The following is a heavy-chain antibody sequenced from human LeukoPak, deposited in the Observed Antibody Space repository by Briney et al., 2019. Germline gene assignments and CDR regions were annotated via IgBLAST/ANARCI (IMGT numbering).Heavy chain of an antibody. V-gene: IGHV4-39*07. CDR2: IHDSGST. CDR3: ARVNYYDSSGYPIDY. Sequence: SETLSLTCTVSGGSISSSGFYWGWIRQPPGKGPEWIGSIHDSGSTYYNPSLKSRVTISVDTSKNQFSLKLSSVTAADTAVYYCARVNYYDSSGYPIDYWGQGTLVTVSS. J-gene: IGHJ4*02. CDR1: GGSISSSGFY. D-gene: IGHD3-22*01.